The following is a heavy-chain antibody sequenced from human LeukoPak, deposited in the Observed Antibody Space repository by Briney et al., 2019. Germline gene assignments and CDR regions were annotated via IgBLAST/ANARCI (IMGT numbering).Heavy chain of an antibody. V-gene: IGHV3-33*06. Sequence: GGSLRLSCAASGFTFSSYGMHWVRQAPGKGLEWVAVIWYDGSNKYYADSVKGRFTISRDNSKNTLYLQMNSLRAEDTAVYYCAKERLGYCSGGSCHVFDYWGQGTLVTVSS. CDR1: GFTFSSYG. J-gene: IGHJ4*02. D-gene: IGHD2-15*01. CDR3: AKERLGYCSGGSCHVFDY. CDR2: IWYDGSNK.